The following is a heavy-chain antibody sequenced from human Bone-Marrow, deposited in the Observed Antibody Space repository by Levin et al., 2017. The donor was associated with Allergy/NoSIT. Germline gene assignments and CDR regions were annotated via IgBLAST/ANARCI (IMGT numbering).Heavy chain of an antibody. CDR3: ARDRKTYYDFWSGYSTEITMVRGLTGSGYGMDV. CDR2: IIPILGIA. J-gene: IGHJ6*02. D-gene: IGHD3-3*01. V-gene: IGHV1-69*04. Sequence: ASVKVSCKASGGTFSSYTISWVRQAPGQGLEWMGRIIPILGIANYAQKFQGRVTITADKSTSTAYMELSSLRSEDTAVYYCARDRKTYYDFWSGYSTEITMVRGLTGSGYGMDVWGQGTTVTVSS. CDR1: GGTFSSYT.